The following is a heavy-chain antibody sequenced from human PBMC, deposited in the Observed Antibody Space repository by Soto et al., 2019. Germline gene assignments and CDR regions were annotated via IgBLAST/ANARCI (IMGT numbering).Heavy chain of an antibody. J-gene: IGHJ3*02. CDR3: ARAQSSSRRNLTGYYNDAFDI. CDR1: GFTFSSYD. CDR2: IGTAGDT. D-gene: IGHD3-9*01. V-gene: IGHV3-13*01. Sequence: GGSLRLSCAASGFTFSSYDMHWVRQATGKGLEWVSAIGTAGDTYYPGSVKGRFTISRENAKNSLYLQMNSLRAGDTAVYYCARAQSSSRRNLTGYYNDAFDIWGQGTMVTVSS.